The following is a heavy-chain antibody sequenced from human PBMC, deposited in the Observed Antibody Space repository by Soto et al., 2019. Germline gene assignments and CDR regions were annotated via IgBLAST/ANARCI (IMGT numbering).Heavy chain of an antibody. CDR2: INAGNGNT. V-gene: IGHV1-3*01. D-gene: IGHD2-15*01. J-gene: IGHJ6*02. Sequence: QVPLVQSGAEVKKPGASVKVSCKASGYTFTSYAMHWVRQAPGQRLEWMGWINAGNGNTKYSQKFQGRVTITRDTSASTAYMELSSLRSEDTAVYYCARVYCSGGSCYYYYGMDVWGQGTTVTVSS. CDR3: ARVYCSGGSCYYYYGMDV. CDR1: GYTFTSYA.